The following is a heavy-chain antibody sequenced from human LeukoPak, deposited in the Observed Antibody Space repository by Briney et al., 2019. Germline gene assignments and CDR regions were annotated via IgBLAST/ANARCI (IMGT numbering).Heavy chain of an antibody. V-gene: IGHV3-23*01. CDR3: ARSSIQLSLDYYMDV. Sequence: GGSLRLSCAASGFTFSSYGMSWVRQAPGKGLEWVSAISGSGGSTYYADSVKGRFTISRDNAKNSLYLQMNSLRAEDTALYYCARSSIQLSLDYYMDVWGKGTTVTVSS. CDR2: ISGSGGST. CDR1: GFTFSSYG. D-gene: IGHD5-18*01. J-gene: IGHJ6*03.